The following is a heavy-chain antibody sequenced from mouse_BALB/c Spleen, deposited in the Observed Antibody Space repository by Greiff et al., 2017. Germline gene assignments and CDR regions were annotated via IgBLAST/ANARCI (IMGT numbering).Heavy chain of an antibody. CDR2: ISSGGST. CDR3: ARGGVITTVVAKHYFDY. V-gene: IGHV5-6-5*01. Sequence: DVMLVESGGGLVKPGGSLKLSCAASGFTFSSYAMSWVRQTPEKRLEWVASISSGGSTYYPDSVKGRFTISRDNARNILYLQMSSLRSEDTAMYYCARGGVITTVVAKHYFDYWGQGTTLTVSS. CDR1: GFTFSSYA. D-gene: IGHD1-1*01. J-gene: IGHJ2*01.